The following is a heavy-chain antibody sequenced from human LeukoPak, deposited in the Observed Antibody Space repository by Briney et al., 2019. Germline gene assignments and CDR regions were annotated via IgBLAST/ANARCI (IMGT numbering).Heavy chain of an antibody. J-gene: IGHJ6*03. V-gene: IGHV3-21*01. CDR1: GFTFSSYT. CDR3: AREAGYCGSTSCEEDYYYYYMDV. D-gene: IGHD2-2*03. CDR2: ITGSSTYI. Sequence: KRWGSLRLSCAASGFTFSSYTMNWVRQAPGKGLEWVSSITGSSTYIFYADSVKGRFTVSRDNAKNSLYLQMNSLRAEDTAVYYCAREAGYCGSTSCEEDYYYYYMDVWGKGTTVTVSS.